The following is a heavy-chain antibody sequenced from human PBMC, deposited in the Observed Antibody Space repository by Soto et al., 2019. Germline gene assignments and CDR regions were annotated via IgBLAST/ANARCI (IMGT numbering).Heavy chain of an antibody. CDR1: GYTFSSYG. CDR2: ISAYNDNT. J-gene: IGHJ4*02. Sequence: QVQLVQSGAEVKKPGASVKVSCKASGYTFSSYGISWVRQAPGQGLEWMVWISAYNDNTKYAHNLQGRVTMTTDTSTSTAFMELRSLRSDDTAVYYCARESPPADYWGQGTLVTVSS. V-gene: IGHV1-18*01. CDR3: ARESPPADY.